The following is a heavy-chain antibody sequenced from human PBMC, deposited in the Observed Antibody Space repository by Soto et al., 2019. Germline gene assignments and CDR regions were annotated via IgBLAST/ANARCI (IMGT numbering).Heavy chain of an antibody. CDR1: GGSFSGYY. Sequence: SETLSLTCAVYGGSFSGYYWSWIRQPPGKGLEWIGEINHSGSTNYNPSLKSRVTISVDTSKNQFSLKLSSVTAADTAVYYCARGSIAAAGGDFDYWGQGTLVTVSS. D-gene: IGHD6-13*01. CDR3: ARGSIAAAGGDFDY. J-gene: IGHJ4*02. V-gene: IGHV4-34*01. CDR2: INHSGST.